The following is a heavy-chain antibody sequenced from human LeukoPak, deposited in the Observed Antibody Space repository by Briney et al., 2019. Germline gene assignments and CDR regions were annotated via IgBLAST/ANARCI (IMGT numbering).Heavy chain of an antibody. V-gene: IGHV4-30-4*01. J-gene: IGHJ4*02. Sequence: SQTLSLTCTVSGGSISSGDYSWSWIRQPPGKGLEWIGYIYYSGSTYYNPSLKSRVTISVDTSKNQFSLKLSSVTAADTAVYYCARDEGFGYYDSSGYSRVPFDYWGQGTLVTVSS. CDR1: GGSISSGDYS. CDR2: IYYSGST. D-gene: IGHD3-22*01. CDR3: ARDEGFGYYDSSGYSRVPFDY.